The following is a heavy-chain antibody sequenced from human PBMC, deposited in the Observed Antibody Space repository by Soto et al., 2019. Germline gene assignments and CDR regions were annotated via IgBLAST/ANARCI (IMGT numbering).Heavy chain of an antibody. CDR2: IDWDDDK. CDR1: GFSLSTSGMC. CDR3: ARIQFTAYYYGMDV. Sequence: SGPTLVNTTQTLTLTCTFSGFSLSTSGMCVSWIRQPPGTALEWLALIDWDDDKYYSTSLKTRLTISKDTSKNQVVLTMTNMDPVDTATYYCARIQFTAYYYGMDVWGQGTTVTVSS. V-gene: IGHV2-70*01. J-gene: IGHJ6*02.